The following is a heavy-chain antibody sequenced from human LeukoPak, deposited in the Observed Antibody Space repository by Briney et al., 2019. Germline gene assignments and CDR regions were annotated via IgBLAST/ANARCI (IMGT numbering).Heavy chain of an antibody. V-gene: IGHV3-48*03. J-gene: IGHJ4*02. CDR3: ARPYCSSTSCYAPHFDY. Sequence: GGSLRLSCAASGFTFSSYEMNWVRQAPGKGLEWVSYISSSGSTIYYADSVKGRFTISRDNAKNSLYLHMNSLRAEDTAVYYCARPYCSSTSCYAPHFDYWGQGTLVTVSS. CDR2: ISSSGSTI. D-gene: IGHD2-2*01. CDR1: GFTFSSYE.